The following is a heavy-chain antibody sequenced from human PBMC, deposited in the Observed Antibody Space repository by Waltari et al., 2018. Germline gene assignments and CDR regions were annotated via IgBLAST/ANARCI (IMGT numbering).Heavy chain of an antibody. CDR3: HLTGRNIVLAGGTPSFYSYMDV. V-gene: IGHV1-24*01. CDR1: GYTLAGPS. Sequence: QVQVEQSGSEVKRPGASVRVSCTVPGYTLAGPSLDWVRQGPEKGLEWMGRLDREDGETTYSQHFQGRITVTEDTSTNTAYMGLRTLVSDDTAVYFCHLTGRNIVLAGGTPSFYSYMDVWGRGTTVTVS. J-gene: IGHJ6*03. CDR2: LDREDGET. D-gene: IGHD6-13*01.